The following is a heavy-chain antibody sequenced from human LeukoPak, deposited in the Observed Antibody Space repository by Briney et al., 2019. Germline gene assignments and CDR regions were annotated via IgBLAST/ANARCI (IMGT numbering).Heavy chain of an antibody. J-gene: IGHJ4*02. CDR2: IYPGDSGT. CDR3: ARTPSGSYRRGYFDY. V-gene: IGHV5-51*01. Sequence: GESLKISCKGSGYSFTSYWIGWVRQMPGKGLEWMGIIYPGDSGTRYSPSFQGQVTISADKSISTAYLQWSSLKASDTAMYYCARTPSGSYRRGYFDYWGQGTLVTVSS. CDR1: GYSFTSYW. D-gene: IGHD1-26*01.